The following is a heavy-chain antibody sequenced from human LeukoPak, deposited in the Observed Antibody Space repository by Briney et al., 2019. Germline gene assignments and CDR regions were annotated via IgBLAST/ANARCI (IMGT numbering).Heavy chain of an antibody. J-gene: IGHJ4*02. Sequence: ASVKVSCKASGYTFTGYYIHWVRQAPGQVLEWMGWINPNSGGTNYAQKFQGRVTMTRDTSISTAYMELTWLRSDDTAVYYCARDFGWQLLQYYFDYWGQGTLVTVSS. CDR1: GYTFTGYY. D-gene: IGHD2-15*01. CDR3: ARDFGWQLLQYYFDY. V-gene: IGHV1-2*02. CDR2: INPNSGGT.